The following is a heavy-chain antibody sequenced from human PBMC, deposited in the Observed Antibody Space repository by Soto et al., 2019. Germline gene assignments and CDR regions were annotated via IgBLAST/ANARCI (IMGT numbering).Heavy chain of an antibody. CDR3: AKYRWGATTVMLIN. Sequence: EVQLLESGGDLVQPGGSLRLSCVGSGFTFSGYPMNWVRQAPGKGLEWVSAISGSGDTTYYADSVRGRFSISRDNSKNKLYLLMSSLRAEDTAIYYCAKYRWGATTVMLINWGQGTLVIVSS. V-gene: IGHV3-23*01. D-gene: IGHD4-4*01. CDR2: ISGSGDTT. J-gene: IGHJ4*02. CDR1: GFTFSGYP.